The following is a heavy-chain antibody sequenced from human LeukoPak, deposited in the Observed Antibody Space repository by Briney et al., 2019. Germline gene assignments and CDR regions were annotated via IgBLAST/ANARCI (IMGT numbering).Heavy chain of an antibody. CDR1: GYTFTSYD. J-gene: IGHJ3*02. CDR3: ASVKGAAQAFDI. D-gene: IGHD6-6*01. CDR2: ISAYNGNT. Sequence: ASVKVSCKASGYTFTSYDIHWVRQATGQGLEWMGWISAYNGNTNYAQKLQGRVTMTTDTSTSTAYMELRSLRSDDTAVYYCASVKGAAQAFDIWGQGTMVTVSS. V-gene: IGHV1-18*01.